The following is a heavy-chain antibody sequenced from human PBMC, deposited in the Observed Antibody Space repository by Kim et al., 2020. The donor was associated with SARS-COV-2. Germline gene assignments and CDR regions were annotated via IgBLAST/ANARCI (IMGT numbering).Heavy chain of an antibody. CDR1: AFNSSNYG. J-gene: IGHJ4*02. V-gene: IGHV3-33*08. D-gene: IGHD6-19*01. Sequence: GGSLRLSCAASAFNSSNYGMHWVRQAPGRGLEWVAVSWSDGKNKYYADSVKGRFTISRDDAKNTVHLQMDSLRAEDTALYFCARDRGMMQKWLYLFDLWGQGTMVTVSA. CDR2: SWSDGKNK. CDR3: ARDRGMMQKWLYLFDL.